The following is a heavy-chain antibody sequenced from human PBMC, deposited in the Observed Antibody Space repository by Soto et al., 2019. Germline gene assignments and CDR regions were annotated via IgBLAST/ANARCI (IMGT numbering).Heavy chain of an antibody. V-gene: IGHV3-23*01. J-gene: IGHJ4*02. CDR2: ISGSGGST. Sequence: LRQSCAASGFTFSSYAMSWVHQAPGKGLEWVSAISGSGGSTYYADSVKGRFTISRDNSKNTLYLQMNSLRAEDTAVYYCAKAPAQYYDFWSGYPLDYWGQGTLVTVSA. CDR3: AKAPAQYYDFWSGYPLDY. D-gene: IGHD3-3*01. CDR1: GFTFSSYA.